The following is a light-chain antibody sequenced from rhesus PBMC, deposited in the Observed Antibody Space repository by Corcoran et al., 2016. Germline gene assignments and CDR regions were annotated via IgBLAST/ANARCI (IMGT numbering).Light chain of an antibody. J-gene: IGKJ2*01. Sequence: DIQMTQSPSSLSASAGDRVTITCRASQGISTYLNWYQQKPGKAPKRLISAASSLESGVPSRFSGSGSGTEFTLTISSLQPEDFATYYCLQYNSNPYSFGQGTKVEIK. V-gene: IGKV1-43*01. CDR3: LQYNSNPYS. CDR2: AAS. CDR1: QGISTY.